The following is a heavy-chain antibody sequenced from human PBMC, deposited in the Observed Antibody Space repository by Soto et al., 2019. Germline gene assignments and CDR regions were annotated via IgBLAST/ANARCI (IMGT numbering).Heavy chain of an antibody. CDR2: IHRDEIEK. J-gene: IGHJ6*02. V-gene: IGHV3-7*01. CDR1: TGPFSPYW. Sequence: GGSLRLSCATSTGPFSPYWMTWVRQAPGKGLEWVANIHRDEIEKYYMDSVKGRFTISRDNAKNSLYLQMTSLRAEDTAVYYCAGGNALDVWGQGTTVTVSS. CDR3: AGGNALDV.